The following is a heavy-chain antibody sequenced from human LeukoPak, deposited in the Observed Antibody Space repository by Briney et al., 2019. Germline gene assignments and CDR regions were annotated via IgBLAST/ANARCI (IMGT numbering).Heavy chain of an antibody. CDR3: ASSVEVATEFDY. J-gene: IGHJ4*02. CDR2: IYYSGST. V-gene: IGHV4-59*01. Sequence: SETLSLTCTVSGGSISSYYWSWIRQPPGKGLEWIGYIYYSGSTNYNPSLKSRVTISVDTSKNQFSLKLSSVTAADTAVYYCASSVEVATEFDYWGQGTLVTVSS. CDR1: GGSISSYY. D-gene: IGHD5-24*01.